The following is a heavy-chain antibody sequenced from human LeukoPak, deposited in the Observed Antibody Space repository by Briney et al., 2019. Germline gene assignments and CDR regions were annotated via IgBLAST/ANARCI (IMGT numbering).Heavy chain of an antibody. CDR3: ARSSSSWSYAVDV. CDR1: GYSFTSYW. V-gene: IGHV5-51*01. CDR2: MYPGDSDT. D-gene: IGHD6-13*01. J-gene: IGHJ6*02. Sequence: GESLKISCKDTGYSFTSYWVGWVRQMPGKGLEWMGIMYPGDSDTRYSPSFQGQITISADKSISTAYLQWSSLKASDTAMYYCARSSSSWSYAVDVWGQGTTVTVSS.